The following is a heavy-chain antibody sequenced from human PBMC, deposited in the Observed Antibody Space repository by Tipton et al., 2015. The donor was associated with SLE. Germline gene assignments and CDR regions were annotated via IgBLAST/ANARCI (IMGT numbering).Heavy chain of an antibody. CDR2: FYHSGSI. V-gene: IGHV4-38-2*02. CDR1: GYSISRGYF. Sequence: TLSLTCTVSGYSISRGYFWSWIRQPPGKGLEWIGTFYHSGSIYYNPSLKSRVTISVDTSRNQFSLNLSSVTAADTAVYYCARAPPYCGGACYYLADNYFDPWGQGTLVSVST. CDR3: ARAPPYCGGACYYLADNYFDP. J-gene: IGHJ5*02. D-gene: IGHD2-21*01.